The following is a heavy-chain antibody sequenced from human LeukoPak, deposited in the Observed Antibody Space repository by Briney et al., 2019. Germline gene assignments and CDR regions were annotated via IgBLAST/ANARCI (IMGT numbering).Heavy chain of an antibody. D-gene: IGHD2/OR15-2a*01. CDR2: IYYSGNT. CDR3: AGQWHTTYFLYYGMDV. CDR1: GGSISDYY. J-gene: IGHJ6*02. Sequence: SGTLSLTCTVSGGSISDYYWSWIRQPPGKGLEWIGYIYYSGNTNYNPSLKSRVTISVDPSKNQFSLKLSSVTAADTAVYYCAGQWHTTYFLYYGMDVWGRGTTVTVSS. V-gene: IGHV4-59*08.